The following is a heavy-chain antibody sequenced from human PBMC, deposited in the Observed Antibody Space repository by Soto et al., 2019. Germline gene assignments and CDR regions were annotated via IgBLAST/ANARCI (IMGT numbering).Heavy chain of an antibody. D-gene: IGHD6-13*01. Sequence: EVQLVQSGAEVKKPGESLKISCKGSGYSFTTYWIGWVRQMPGKGLEGMVIIYPGDSDTRYSPSSQGQVTISADKSINTPYLQWSSLKASDTSIYYCARQAAAGKYYYAMDVWGQGTTVTVSS. J-gene: IGHJ6*02. CDR1: GYSFTTYW. CDR3: ARQAAAGKYYYAMDV. V-gene: IGHV5-51*01. CDR2: IYPGDSDT.